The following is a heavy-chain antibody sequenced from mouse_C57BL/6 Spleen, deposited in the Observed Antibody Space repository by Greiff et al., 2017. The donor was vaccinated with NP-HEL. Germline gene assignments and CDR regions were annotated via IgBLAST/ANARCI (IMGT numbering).Heavy chain of an antibody. CDR3: ARRFIDYYGTSYAMDY. Sequence: QVQLQQPGAELVMPGASVKLSCKASGYTFTSYWMHWVKQRPGQGLEWIGEIDPSDSYTNYNQKSKGKSTLTVDKSSSTAYMQLSSLTSEDSAVYYCARRFIDYYGTSYAMDYWGQGTSVTVSS. J-gene: IGHJ4*01. V-gene: IGHV1-69*01. D-gene: IGHD1-1*01. CDR2: IDPSDSYT. CDR1: GYTFTSYW.